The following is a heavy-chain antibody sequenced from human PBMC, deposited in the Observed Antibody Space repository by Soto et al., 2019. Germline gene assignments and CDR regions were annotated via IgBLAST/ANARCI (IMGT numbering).Heavy chain of an antibody. Sequence: SETLSLTCTVSGGSINGYYWRWIRQPAGKGMEWIGRIYATGNTNYNPSLKSRVTMSADSSGIHFSLKLRSVTAAETAVYYWARFAHSPYLDYWGQGFLVAVTS. V-gene: IGHV4-4*07. D-gene: IGHD3-3*01. CDR3: ARFAHSPYLDY. CDR1: GGSINGYY. CDR2: IYATGNT. J-gene: IGHJ4*02.